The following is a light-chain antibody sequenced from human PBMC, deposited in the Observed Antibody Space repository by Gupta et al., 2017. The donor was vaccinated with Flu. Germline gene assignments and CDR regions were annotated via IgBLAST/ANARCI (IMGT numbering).Light chain of an antibody. CDR1: QNINTY. V-gene: IGKV3-11*01. Sequence: EIVLTQSPATLSLSPGERAALSCRASQNINTYVAWYQQKPGQAPRLLIYDAVNRATGIPARFSGSGSGTDFTLTISSLEPEDLAVYYCQQRSTWPLTFGGGTKMEIK. J-gene: IGKJ4*01. CDR3: QQRSTWPLT. CDR2: DAV.